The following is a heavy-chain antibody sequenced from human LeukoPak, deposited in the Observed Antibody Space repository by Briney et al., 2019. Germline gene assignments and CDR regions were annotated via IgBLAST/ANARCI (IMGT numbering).Heavy chain of an antibody. D-gene: IGHD2-15*01. V-gene: IGHV3-30*04. J-gene: IGHJ4*02. Sequence: PGGSLRLSCAASGFTFSSYAMHWVRQAPGKGLEWVAVISYDGSNKYYADSVKGRFTISRDNSKNTLYLQMNGLRAEDTAVYYCARESTVILYYFDYWGQGTLVTVSS. CDR1: GFTFSSYA. CDR3: ARESTVILYYFDY. CDR2: ISYDGSNK.